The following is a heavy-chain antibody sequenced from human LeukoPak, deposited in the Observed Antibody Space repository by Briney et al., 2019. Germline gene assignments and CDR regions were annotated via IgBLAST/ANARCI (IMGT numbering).Heavy chain of an antibody. CDR3: ANQSFRMVNYFDY. Sequence: GGSLRLSCAVSGFTFGIYNMNWGRQAPGKGLEWVAVIAYHGGAEYYADSVKGRFTISRDNSKNTVDLQLNSLRAEDSAVYYCANQSFRMVNYFDYWGQGTLVTVSS. J-gene: IGHJ4*02. V-gene: IGHV3-30-3*01. CDR2: IAYHGGAE. D-gene: IGHD3-16*02. CDR1: GFTFGIYN.